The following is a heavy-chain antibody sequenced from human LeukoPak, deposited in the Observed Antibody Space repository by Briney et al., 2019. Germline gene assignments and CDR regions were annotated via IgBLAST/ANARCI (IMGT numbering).Heavy chain of an antibody. CDR3: VTDWPVW. Sequence: GGSLRLSCAVSGFTFSGYGMHWVRQAPGKGLEWVSYISNTGSPIYYADSVKARFTISRDNAKNSLWLQMSSLRADDTAVYFCVTDWPVWWGRGTLVTVAS. CDR1: GFTFSGYG. D-gene: IGHD3-16*01. CDR2: ISNTGSPI. V-gene: IGHV3-48*01. J-gene: IGHJ4*02.